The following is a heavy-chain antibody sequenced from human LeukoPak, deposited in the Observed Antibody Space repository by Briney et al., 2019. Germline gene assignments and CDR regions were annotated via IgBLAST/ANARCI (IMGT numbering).Heavy chain of an antibody. J-gene: IGHJ4*02. CDR1: GFIFSNYA. CDR3: AREWEEYTNSWSHFDN. V-gene: IGHV3-64*01. CDR2: ISSNGDST. Sequence: PGGSLRLSCAASGFIFSNYALHWVRQAPGKGLEFVSAISSNGDSTYYANSVKGRFTISRDNSKNTLYLQMGSLRAEDMAVYYCAREWEEYTNSWSHFDNWGQGTLVTVSS. D-gene: IGHD1-26*01.